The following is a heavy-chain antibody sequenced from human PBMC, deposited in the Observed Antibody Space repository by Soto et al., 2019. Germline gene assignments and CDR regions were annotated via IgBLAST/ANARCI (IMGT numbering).Heavy chain of an antibody. D-gene: IGHD3-10*01. CDR2: IYPYGSET. CDR1: GYSFVTHW. J-gene: IGHJ6*02. CDR3: ARISPSYPYFYYGMDV. V-gene: IGHV5-51*06. Sequence: ESVKISCDGSGYSFVTHWIGWVRQMPWKGLEWIGIIYPYGSETTYSPAFQGHVTISADKSTNTAYLQWSSLKASDTAIYYCARISPSYPYFYYGMDVWGQGTTVTVSS.